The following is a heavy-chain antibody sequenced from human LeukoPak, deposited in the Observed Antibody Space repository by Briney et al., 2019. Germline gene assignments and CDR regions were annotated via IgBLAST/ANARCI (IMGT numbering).Heavy chain of an antibody. CDR2: VIPLLGTT. J-gene: IGHJ4*02. D-gene: IGHD3-9*01. V-gene: IGHV1-69*04. CDR3: ARDGEDDILTGHFNF. CDR1: GDIFSRYG. Sequence: SVKVSCTASGDIFSRYGFSWVRQAPGQGLEWMGRVIPLLGTTNYPQKFQDRVTISADTSTTTAYMELRILRSEDTAVYFCARDGEDDILTGHFNFWGQGTLVTVSS.